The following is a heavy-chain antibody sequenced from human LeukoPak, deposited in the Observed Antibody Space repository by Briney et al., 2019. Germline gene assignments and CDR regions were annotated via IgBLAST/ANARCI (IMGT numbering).Heavy chain of an antibody. Sequence: GGSLRLSCAASGFTFSSYAMSWVRQAPGKGLEWVSAISGSGGSTYYADSVKGRFTISRDNSKNTLYLQMNSLRAEDTAVYYCAKVVDYDILTGYSQPLGMDVWGQGTTVTVSS. D-gene: IGHD3-9*01. J-gene: IGHJ6*02. V-gene: IGHV3-23*01. CDR1: GFTFSSYA. CDR3: AKVVDYDILTGYSQPLGMDV. CDR2: ISGSGGST.